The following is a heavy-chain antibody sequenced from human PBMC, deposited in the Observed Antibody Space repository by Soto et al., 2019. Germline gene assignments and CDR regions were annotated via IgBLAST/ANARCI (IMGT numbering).Heavy chain of an antibody. V-gene: IGHV1-18*01. CDR1: GYTFTSYG. D-gene: IGHD1-1*01. CDR3: GRGRYGDY. J-gene: IGHJ4*02. Sequence: QVHLVQSGAEVKKPGASVKVSCKASGYTFTSYGITWVRQAPGQGLAWMGWISAHNGNTDYAQKLQGRVIVTRDTSTSTAYMELRSLRSDDTAVYYCGRGRYGDYWGQGALVTVSS. CDR2: ISAHNGNT.